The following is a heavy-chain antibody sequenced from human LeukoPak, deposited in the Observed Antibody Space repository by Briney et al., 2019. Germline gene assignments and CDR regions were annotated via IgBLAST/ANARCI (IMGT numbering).Heavy chain of an antibody. D-gene: IGHD3-16*01. CDR2: INWSGGRT. CDR1: GFTFDDYG. J-gene: IGHJ6*02. V-gene: IGHV3-20*04. Sequence: GGSLRLSCAASGFTFDDYGMSWVRQAPGKGLEWVSGINWSGGRTGYADSVKGRLTISRDNAKNSLFLQMNSMRAEDTALYYCARDGGLYGMDVWGQGTTVTVSS. CDR3: ARDGGLYGMDV.